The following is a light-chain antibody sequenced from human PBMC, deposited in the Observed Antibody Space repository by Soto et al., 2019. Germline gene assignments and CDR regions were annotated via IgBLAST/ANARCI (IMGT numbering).Light chain of an antibody. CDR3: QQLSRYPLT. Sequence: IRLTQSPSVLSACVGDTVTITCRASQALSNYLAWYQQKPGKAPDLLIYSASTLQSGVPSRFSGSGSDTELSLTIRAVQPEDFATYYCQQLSRYPLTFGGGTKVDIK. CDR2: SAS. V-gene: IGKV1-9*01. J-gene: IGKJ4*01. CDR1: QALSNY.